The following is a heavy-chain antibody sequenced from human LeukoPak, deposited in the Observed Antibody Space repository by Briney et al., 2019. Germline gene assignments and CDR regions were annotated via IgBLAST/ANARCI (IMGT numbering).Heavy chain of an antibody. Sequence: ASVKVSCKASVYTFTRYAISCVRQAPGQRVERMVWIRAYNGNTNYAQKLQGRVTMTTDTSTSTAYMELRSLRSDDTAVYYCARDPGDIVATIYYYYGMDVWGQGTTVTVSS. CDR1: VYTFTRYA. CDR2: IRAYNGNT. CDR3: ARDPGDIVATIYYYYGMDV. V-gene: IGHV1-18*01. J-gene: IGHJ6*02. D-gene: IGHD5-12*01.